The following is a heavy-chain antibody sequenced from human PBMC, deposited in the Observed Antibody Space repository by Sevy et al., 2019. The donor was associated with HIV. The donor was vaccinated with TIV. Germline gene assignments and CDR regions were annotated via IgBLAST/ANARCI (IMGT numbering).Heavy chain of an antibody. V-gene: IGHV4-30-4*01. CDR1: GGSISSGNYY. J-gene: IGHJ5*02. D-gene: IGHD6-6*01. Sequence: LPETLSLTCTVSGGSISSGNYYWHWIRQPPGKGLEWIGYISYTGNTYYNPSLKSPVTISVDTSNNQFSLRLTSVTAADTAVYYCASDATEYTSSSVWFDPWGQGTLVTVSS. CDR3: ASDATEYTSSSVWFDP. CDR2: ISYTGNT.